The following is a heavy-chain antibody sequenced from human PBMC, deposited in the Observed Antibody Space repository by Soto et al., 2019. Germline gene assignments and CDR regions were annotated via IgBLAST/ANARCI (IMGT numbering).Heavy chain of an antibody. Sequence: SETLSLTCTSSTDSVSSYDWAWIRQPAGKGLEWIGHIYAHGGPTYNPSLKSRVTLSLDTSKNQVSLNLATVTAMDTAFYYCARAYGSGRTYDHWGQRTLVTVS. CDR2: IYAHGGP. CDR1: TDSVSSYD. CDR3: ARAYGSGRTYDH. D-gene: IGHD3-10*01. V-gene: IGHV4-4*07. J-gene: IGHJ4*02.